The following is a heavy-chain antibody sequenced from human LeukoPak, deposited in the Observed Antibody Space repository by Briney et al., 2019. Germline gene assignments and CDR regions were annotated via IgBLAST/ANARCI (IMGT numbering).Heavy chain of an antibody. V-gene: IGHV3-74*01. CDR1: GFTFSSYW. CDR2: INSDGSST. J-gene: IGHJ4*02. D-gene: IGHD6-13*01. Sequence: GGSLRLSGAASGFTFSSYWMHWACQAPGKGLVWVSRINSDGSSTSYADSVKGRFTVSRDNAKNTLYLQMNSLRAEDTAVYYCAKGVLSSWYSPVFDYWGQGTPVTVSS. CDR3: AKGVLSSWYSPVFDY.